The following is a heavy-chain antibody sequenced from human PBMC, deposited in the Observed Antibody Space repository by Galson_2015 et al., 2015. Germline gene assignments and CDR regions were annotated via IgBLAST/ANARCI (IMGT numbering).Heavy chain of an antibody. D-gene: IGHD3-3*01. V-gene: IGHV4-4*02. CDR1: GGSPSSSTW. J-gene: IGHJ4*02. Sequence: TLSLTCAVSGGSPSSSTWWSWVRQPPGKGLGWIGEIYHSGSTNYNPSLKSRVTISVDKSKNQFSLKLSSVTAADTAVYYCARVTDYDFWSGPIDYWGRGTLVTVSS. CDR2: IYHSGST. CDR3: ARVTDYDFWSGPIDY.